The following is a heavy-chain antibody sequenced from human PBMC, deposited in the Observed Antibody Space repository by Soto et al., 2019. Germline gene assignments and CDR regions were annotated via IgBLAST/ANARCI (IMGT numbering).Heavy chain of an antibody. D-gene: IGHD3-22*01. CDR1: GFTFSSDW. J-gene: IGHJ4*02. V-gene: IGHV3-74*01. Sequence: HPGGSLRLSCAASGFTFSSDWMHWVRQAPGKGLVWVSRINTDGSGTTYADSVKGRFTISRDNAKNSLYLQMNSLRAEDTAVYYCARGTFSYDSHAYSGYWGQGTAVTVP. CDR2: INTDGSGT. CDR3: ARGTFSYDSHAYSGY.